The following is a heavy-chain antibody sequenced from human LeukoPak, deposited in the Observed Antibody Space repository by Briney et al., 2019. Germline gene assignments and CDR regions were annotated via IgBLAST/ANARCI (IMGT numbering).Heavy chain of an antibody. CDR2: INPNSGGT. CDR3: ARGLTYYYDSSGPVDY. D-gene: IGHD3-22*01. Sequence: ASVKVSCKASGYTFTGYYMHWVRQAPGQGLEWMGWINPNSGGTNYAQKFQGRVTMTSDTSITTAYMELSRLRSDDTAVYYCARGLTYYYDSSGPVDYWGQGTLVTVSS. J-gene: IGHJ4*02. CDR1: GYTFTGYY. V-gene: IGHV1-2*02.